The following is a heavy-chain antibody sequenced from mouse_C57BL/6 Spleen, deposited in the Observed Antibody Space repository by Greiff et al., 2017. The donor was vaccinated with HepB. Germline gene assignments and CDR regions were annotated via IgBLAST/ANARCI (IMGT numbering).Heavy chain of an antibody. V-gene: IGHV5-16*01. CDR2: INYDGSST. CDR1: GFTFSDYY. Sequence: EVKLMESEGGLVQPGSSMKLSCTASGFTFSDYYMAWVRQVPEKGLEWVANINYDGSSTYYLDSLKSRFIISRDNAKNILYLQMSSLKSEDTATYYCARVDWDGADYWGQGTTLTVSS. D-gene: IGHD4-1*01. CDR3: ARVDWDGADY. J-gene: IGHJ2*01.